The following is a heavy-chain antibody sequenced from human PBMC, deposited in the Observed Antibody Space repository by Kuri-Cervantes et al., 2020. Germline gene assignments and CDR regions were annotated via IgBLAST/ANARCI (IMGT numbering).Heavy chain of an antibody. CDR3: ARDPPYCSGGSCYYGMDV. D-gene: IGHD2-15*01. V-gene: IGHV3-30-3*01. Sequence: GESLKISCAASGFTVSSNYMSWVRQAPGKGLEWVAVISYDGSNKYYADSVKGRFTISRDNSKNTLYLQMNSLRAEDTAVYYCARDPPYCSGGSCYYGMDVWGQGTTVTVSS. J-gene: IGHJ6*02. CDR1: GFTVSSNY. CDR2: ISYDGSNK.